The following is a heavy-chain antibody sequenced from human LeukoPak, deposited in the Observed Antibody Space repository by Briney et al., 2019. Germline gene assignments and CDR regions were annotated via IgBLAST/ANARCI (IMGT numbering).Heavy chain of an antibody. V-gene: IGHV3-21*04. CDR1: GFSLSSYS. Sequence: GGSLRLSCPASGFSLSSYSMNWVRQAPGKGLELVSSISSSSTYIYYADSVKGRFTISRDNAKNSLYLQMTSLRAEDTAVYYCARDKGGPIVFWGQGTMVTVSS. D-gene: IGHD1-26*01. CDR3: ARDKGGPIVF. J-gene: IGHJ3*01. CDR2: ISSSSTYI.